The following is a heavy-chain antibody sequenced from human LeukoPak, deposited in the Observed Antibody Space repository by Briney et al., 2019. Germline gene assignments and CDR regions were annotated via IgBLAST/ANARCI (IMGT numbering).Heavy chain of an antibody. J-gene: IGHJ4*02. Sequence: GGSLRLSCAASGFTFSSYAMSWVRQAPGKGLEWVSAISGSGGSTYYADSVKGRFTISRDNSKNTLYLQMNSLRAEGTAVYYCATRSYYNEFDYWGQGTLVTVSS. CDR2: ISGSGGST. D-gene: IGHD3-10*01. V-gene: IGHV3-23*01. CDR1: GFTFSSYA. CDR3: ATRSYYNEFDY.